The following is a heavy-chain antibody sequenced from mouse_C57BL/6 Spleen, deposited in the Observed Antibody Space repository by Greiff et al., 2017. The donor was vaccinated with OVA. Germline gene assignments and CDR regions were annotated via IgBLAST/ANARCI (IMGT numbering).Heavy chain of an antibody. CDR1: GYTFTDYY. D-gene: IGHD2-3*01. J-gene: IGHJ1*03. CDR3: ATYDGYYNWYFDV. CDR2: INPNNGGT. V-gene: IGHV1-26*01. Sequence: VQLQQSGPELVKPGASVKISCKASGYTFTDYYMNWVKQSHGKSLEWIGDINPNNGGTSYNQKFKGKATLTVDKSSSTAYMELRSLTSEDSAVYYCATYDGYYNWYFDVWGTGTTVTVSS.